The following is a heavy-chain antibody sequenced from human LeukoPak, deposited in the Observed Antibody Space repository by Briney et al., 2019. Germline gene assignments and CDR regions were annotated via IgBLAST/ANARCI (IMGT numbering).Heavy chain of an antibody. CDR2: FSSRGDTT. D-gene: IGHD2-2*01. Sequence: GGSLSLSCAASGFPFDNYAMAWVRQTPGKGLQWVSTFSSRGDTTYYAESVKGRFTISRDNSKNTVYLQMNSLRVDDTAVYYCAKDRSCTGSSCNVGSWGQGTMVTVSS. V-gene: IGHV3-23*01. J-gene: IGHJ3*01. CDR3: AKDRSCTGSSCNVGS. CDR1: GFPFDNYA.